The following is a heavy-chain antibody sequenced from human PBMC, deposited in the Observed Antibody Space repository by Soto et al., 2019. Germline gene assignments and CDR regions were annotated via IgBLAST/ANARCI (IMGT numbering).Heavy chain of an antibody. V-gene: IGHV3-30-3*01. D-gene: IGHD6-6*01. CDR3: ARGSSSSYYYYGMDV. Sequence: QVQLVESGGGVVQPGRSLRLSCAASGFTFSSYAMHWVRQAPGKGLEWVAVISYDGSNKYYADSVKGRFTISRDNSKNTLYLQMNSLRAADTAVYYCARGSSSSYYYYGMDVWGQGTTVTVSS. J-gene: IGHJ6*02. CDR1: GFTFSSYA. CDR2: ISYDGSNK.